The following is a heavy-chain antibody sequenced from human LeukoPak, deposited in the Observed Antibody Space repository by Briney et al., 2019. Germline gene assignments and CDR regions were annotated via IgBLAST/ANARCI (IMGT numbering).Heavy chain of an antibody. CDR2: IYGSGRI. J-gene: IGHJ4*02. D-gene: IGHD6-19*01. V-gene: IGHV3-53*01. CDR3: ARRGVAGTEYYFDY. CDR1: GFIVSTKY. Sequence: GGSLRLSCAASGFIVSTKYMTWVRQAPGKGLEWVSVIYGSGRIYYGDSVEGRFTISRDNSKNTLYLQMNSLRTEDTAVYYCARRGVAGTEYYFDYWGQGTLVTVSS.